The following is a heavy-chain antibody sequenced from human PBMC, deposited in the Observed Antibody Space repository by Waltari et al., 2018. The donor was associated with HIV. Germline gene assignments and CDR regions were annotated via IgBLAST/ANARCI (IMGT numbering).Heavy chain of an antibody. J-gene: IGHJ4*02. D-gene: IGHD3-16*01. Sequence: EVQLVESGGGLVQPGGSLRLSCAASGFTFSTYWMHWVRQVPGRGLVWVARMKRDGGRTSHADSVKGRFTVSRDNAKNTLYLQMNSLRPEDSAVYYCATPIMIAFGGDDFWGQGTLVTVSS. CDR3: ATPIMIAFGGDDF. V-gene: IGHV3-74*01. CDR2: MKRDGGRT. CDR1: GFTFSTYW.